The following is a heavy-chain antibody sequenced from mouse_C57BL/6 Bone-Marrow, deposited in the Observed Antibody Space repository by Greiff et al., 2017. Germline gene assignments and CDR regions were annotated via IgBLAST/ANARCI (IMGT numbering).Heavy chain of an antibody. Sequence: QVQLQQPGAELVKPGASVKLSCKASGYTFTSYWMHWVKQRPGQGLEWIGMIHPNSGSTKYNEKFKGKATLTVDKSSSTAYMQLSSLTSADSAVYSCARPIYYDYAAFMDYWGQGTSVTVSS. CDR2: IHPNSGST. CDR1: GYTFTSYW. CDR3: ARPIYYDYAAFMDY. D-gene: IGHD2-4*01. V-gene: IGHV1-64*01. J-gene: IGHJ4*01.